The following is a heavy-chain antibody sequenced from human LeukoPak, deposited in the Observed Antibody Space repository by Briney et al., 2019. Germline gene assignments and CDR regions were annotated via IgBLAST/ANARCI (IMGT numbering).Heavy chain of an antibody. Sequence: GGSLRLSCAASGFTFDDYGMSWVRQAPGKGLEWVSGINWNGGSTGYADSVKGRFTISRDNAKNSLYLQMNSLRAEDTALYYCARGPELITMVRGVITPQDYWGQGTLVTVSS. D-gene: IGHD3-10*01. CDR3: ARGPELITMVRGVITPQDY. J-gene: IGHJ4*02. V-gene: IGHV3-20*04. CDR1: GFTFDDYG. CDR2: INWNGGST.